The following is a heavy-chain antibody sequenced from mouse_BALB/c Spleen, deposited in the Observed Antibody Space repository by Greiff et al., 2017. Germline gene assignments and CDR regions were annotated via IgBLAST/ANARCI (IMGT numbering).Heavy chain of an antibody. CDR1: GYTFTSYV. V-gene: IGHV1-14*01. CDR3: ARHGSSYGFAY. Sequence: VQLQQSGPELVKPGASVKMSCTASGYTFTSYVMHWVKQKPGQGLEWIGYINPYNDGTKYNEKFKGKATLTSDKSSSTAYMELSSLTSEDSAVYYCARHGSSYGFAYWGQGTLVTVSA. D-gene: IGHD1-1*01. J-gene: IGHJ3*01. CDR2: INPYNDGT.